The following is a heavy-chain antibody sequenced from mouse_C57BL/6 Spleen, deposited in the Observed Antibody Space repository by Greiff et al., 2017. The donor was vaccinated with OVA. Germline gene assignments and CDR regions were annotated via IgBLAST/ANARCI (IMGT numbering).Heavy chain of an antibody. J-gene: IGHJ1*03. CDR1: GYAFSSYW. CDR3: ARRDPYWYFDV. Sequence: VKLMESGAELVKPGASVKISCKASGYAFSSYWMNWVKQRPGKGLEWIGQIYPGDGDTNYNGKFKGKATLTADKSSSTAYMQLSSLTSEDSAVYFCARRDPYWYFDVWGTGTTVTVSS. CDR2: IYPGDGDT. D-gene: IGHD3-3*01. V-gene: IGHV1-80*01.